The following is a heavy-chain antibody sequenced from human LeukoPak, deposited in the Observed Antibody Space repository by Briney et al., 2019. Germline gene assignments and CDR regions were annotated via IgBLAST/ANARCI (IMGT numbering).Heavy chain of an antibody. Sequence: SQTLSLTCAISGDSVSSNTAAWNWIRQSPSRGLEWLGRTYYRSEWYTDYPVSVEGRITIKPATSKNQFSLQLNSVTAENTAVYYCARSPGNILRYWYFNLWGRGTLVTVSS. CDR3: ARSPGNILRYWYFNL. V-gene: IGHV6-1*01. CDR2: TYYRSEWYT. J-gene: IGHJ2*01. D-gene: IGHD1-14*01. CDR1: GDSVSSNTAA.